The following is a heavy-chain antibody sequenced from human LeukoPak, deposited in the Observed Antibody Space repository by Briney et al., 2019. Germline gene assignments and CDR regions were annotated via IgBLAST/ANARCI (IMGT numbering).Heavy chain of an antibody. Sequence: PGGSLRLSCAASGFTFSSYGMHWARQAPGKGLEWVAVISYDGSNKYYADSVKGRFTISRDNSKNTLYLQMNSLRAEDTAVYYCAKDLYGSGSNWGQGTLVTVSS. J-gene: IGHJ4*02. CDR3: AKDLYGSGSN. CDR2: ISYDGSNK. D-gene: IGHD3-10*01. CDR1: GFTFSSYG. V-gene: IGHV3-30*18.